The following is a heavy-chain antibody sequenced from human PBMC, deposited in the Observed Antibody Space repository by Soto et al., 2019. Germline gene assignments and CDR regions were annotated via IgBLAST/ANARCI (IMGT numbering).Heavy chain of an antibody. Sequence: SENLPHTCAVYGGSFSGYYWSWIRQPPGKGLEWIGEINHSGSTNYNPSLKSRVTISVDTSKNQFSLKLSSVTAADTAVYYCARSGFNSIAARPYYLCLDV. D-gene: IGHD6-6*01. CDR3: ARSGFNSIAARPYYLCLDV. V-gene: IGHV4-34*01. CDR1: GGSFSGYY. J-gene: IGHJ6*01. CDR2: INHSGST.